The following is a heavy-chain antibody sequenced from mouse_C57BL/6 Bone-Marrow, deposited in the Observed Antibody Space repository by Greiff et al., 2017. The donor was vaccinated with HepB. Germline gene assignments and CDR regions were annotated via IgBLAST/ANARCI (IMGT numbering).Heavy chain of an antibody. Sequence: VQLQQSGSELRSPGSSVKLSCKDFDSEVFPIAYMSWVRQKPGHGFEWIGGILPSIGRTIYGEKFEDKATLDADTLSNTAYLELNSLTSEDSAIYYCARGDYYGSSYPFDYWGQGTTLTVSS. CDR2: ILPSIGRT. CDR1: DSEVFPIAY. J-gene: IGHJ2*01. V-gene: IGHV15-2*01. D-gene: IGHD1-1*01. CDR3: ARGDYYGSSYPFDY.